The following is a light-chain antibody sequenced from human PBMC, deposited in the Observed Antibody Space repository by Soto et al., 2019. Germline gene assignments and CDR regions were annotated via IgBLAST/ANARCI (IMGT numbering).Light chain of an antibody. CDR1: QSVSSY. CDR3: QQRSTQ. Sequence: EIVLTQSPATLSLSPGERATLSCRASQSVSSYLAWYQQKPGQAPRLLIYDASNRATGIPARFSGSGSGTDFTLTISSLEPEDFAVYYCQQRSTQFGQGTKVDIK. CDR2: DAS. J-gene: IGKJ1*01. V-gene: IGKV3-11*01.